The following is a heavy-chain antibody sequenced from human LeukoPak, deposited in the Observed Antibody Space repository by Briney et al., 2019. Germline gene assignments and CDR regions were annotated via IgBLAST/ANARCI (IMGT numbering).Heavy chain of an antibody. Sequence: PGGSLRLSCAASGFTFSSYSMSWVRQAPGKGLEWVSSISSSSSYIYYADSVKGRFTISRDNAKNSLYLQMNSLRAEDTAVYYCARGPTMVTFDYWGQGTLVTVSS. CDR2: ISSSSSYI. J-gene: IGHJ4*02. V-gene: IGHV3-21*01. D-gene: IGHD5-18*01. CDR3: ARGPTMVTFDY. CDR1: GFTFSSYS.